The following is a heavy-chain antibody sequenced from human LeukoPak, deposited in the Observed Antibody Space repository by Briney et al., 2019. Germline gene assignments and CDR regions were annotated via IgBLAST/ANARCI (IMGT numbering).Heavy chain of an antibody. D-gene: IGHD5-18*01. J-gene: IGHJ4*02. CDR2: IYYSGST. CDR1: GGSISSYY. CDR3: ARLRGYSYGYGDY. Sequence: SETLSLTCTVSGGSISSYYWSWIRQPPGKGLAWIGYIYYSGSTNYNPSLKSRVTISVDTSKNQFSLRLSSVTASDTAVYYCARLRGYSYGYGDYWGQGTLVTVSS. V-gene: IGHV4-59*08.